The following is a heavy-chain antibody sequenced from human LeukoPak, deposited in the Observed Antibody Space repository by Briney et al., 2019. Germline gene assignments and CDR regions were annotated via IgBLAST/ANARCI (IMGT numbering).Heavy chain of an antibody. Sequence: ASVKVSCKASGYTFTSYYMHWVRQAPGQGLEWMGIINPSGGSTSYAQKFQGRVTMTRDTSTSTVYMELSSLRSEDTAVYYCARPLRGVYDEYYFDYWGQGTLVTVSS. D-gene: IGHD2-8*01. CDR3: ARPLRGVYDEYYFDY. J-gene: IGHJ4*02. CDR1: GYTFTSYY. CDR2: INPSGGST. V-gene: IGHV1-46*01.